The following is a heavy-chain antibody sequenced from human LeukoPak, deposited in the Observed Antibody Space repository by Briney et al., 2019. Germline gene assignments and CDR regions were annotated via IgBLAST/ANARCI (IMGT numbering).Heavy chain of an antibody. D-gene: IGHD2/OR15-2a*01. J-gene: IGHJ6*03. V-gene: IGHV3-74*01. Sequence: GGSLRLSCAASGFTFNTYWMHWVRQAPGKGLVWVSSINADGSSTSYADSMKGRFTISRDNAKNTLYLQMNSLRAEDTAVYYCASQQSFHYYYMDVWGKGTTVTVSS. CDR2: INADGSST. CDR1: GFTFNTYW. CDR3: ASQQSFHYYYMDV.